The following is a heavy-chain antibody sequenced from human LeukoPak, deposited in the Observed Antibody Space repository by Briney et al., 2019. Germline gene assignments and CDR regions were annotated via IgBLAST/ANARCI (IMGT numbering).Heavy chain of an antibody. CDR3: ARGEGYCSGGSCSHDAFDI. CDR2: IYTSGST. Sequence: SETLSLTCTVSGGSISSYYWSWIRQPAGKGLEWIGRIYTSGSTNYNPSLKSRVTISVDTSKNQFSLKLSSVTAADTAVYYCARGEGYCSGGSCSHDAFDIWGQGTMVTVSS. D-gene: IGHD2-15*01. CDR1: GGSISSYY. V-gene: IGHV4-4*07. J-gene: IGHJ3*02.